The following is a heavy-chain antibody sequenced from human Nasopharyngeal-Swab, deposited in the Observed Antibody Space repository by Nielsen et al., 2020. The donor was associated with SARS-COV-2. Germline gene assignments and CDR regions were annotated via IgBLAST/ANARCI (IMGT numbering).Heavy chain of an antibody. J-gene: IGHJ6*03. CDR2: IYYSGST. V-gene: IGHV4-59*01. D-gene: IGHD2-15*01. Sequence: SETLSLTCTVSGGSISSYYWSWIRQPPGKGLEWIGYIYYSGSTNYNPSLKSRVTISVDTSKNQFSLKLSSVTAADTAVYYCARDSTPVYHYYYMDVWGKGTTVPSP. CDR3: ARDSTPVYHYYYMDV. CDR1: GGSISSYY.